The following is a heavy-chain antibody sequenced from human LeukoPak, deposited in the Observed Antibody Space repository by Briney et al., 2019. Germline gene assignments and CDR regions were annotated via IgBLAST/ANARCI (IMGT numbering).Heavy chain of an antibody. CDR3: ARGVMTTVTTSVDY. V-gene: IGHV1-69*13. CDR1: GGTFSSYA. Sequence: ASVKVSCKASGGTFSSYAISWVRQAPGQGLEWMGGIIPIFGTANYAQKFQGRVTITADESTSTAHMELSSLRSEDTAVYYCARGVMTTVTTSVDYWGQGTLVTVSS. J-gene: IGHJ4*02. CDR2: IIPIFGTA. D-gene: IGHD4-17*01.